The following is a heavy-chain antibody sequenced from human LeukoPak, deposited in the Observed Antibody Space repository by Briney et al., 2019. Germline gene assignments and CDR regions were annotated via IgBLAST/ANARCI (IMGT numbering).Heavy chain of an antibody. J-gene: IGHJ4*02. D-gene: IGHD1-26*01. CDR1: GYSISSGYY. CDR2: IYHSGST. V-gene: IGHV4-38-2*02. Sequence: SETLSLTCTVSGYSISSGYYWGWIRQPPGKGLEWIGSIYHSGSTYYNPSLKSRVTISVDTSKNQFSLKLSSVTAADTAVYYCARRELEGHFDYWGQGTLATVSS. CDR3: ARRELEGHFDY.